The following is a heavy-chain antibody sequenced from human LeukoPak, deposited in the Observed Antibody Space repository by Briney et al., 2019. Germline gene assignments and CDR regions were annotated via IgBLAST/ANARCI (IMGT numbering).Heavy chain of an antibody. D-gene: IGHD3-16*01. V-gene: IGHV4-38-2*01. CDR3: ATYDYVWGTEYFFDY. CDR2: IYQSGNT. Sequence: SETLSLTCAVSGYSISSGYYWGWIRQPPGKGLEWIGSIYQSGNTHYTPSLKSRLTISVATSKTQFSLRLSSVTAADTAVYYCATYDYVWGTEYFFDYWGQGTLVTVSS. CDR1: GYSISSGYY. J-gene: IGHJ4*02.